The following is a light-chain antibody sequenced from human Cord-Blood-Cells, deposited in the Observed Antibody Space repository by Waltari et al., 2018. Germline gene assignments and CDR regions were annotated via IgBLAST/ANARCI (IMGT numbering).Light chain of an antibody. CDR3: QQYYSTPYT. V-gene: IGKV4-1*01. CDR1: QSVLYSSNNKNY. CDR2: WAS. Sequence: DIVMTQSPDSLAVSLGERATINCKSSQSVLYSSNNKNYLAWYQQKPGQPPKLRIYWASTRESGVPARFSGSGSGTDFTLTISSLQAEDVAVYYCQQYYSTPYTFGQGTKLEIK. J-gene: IGKJ2*01.